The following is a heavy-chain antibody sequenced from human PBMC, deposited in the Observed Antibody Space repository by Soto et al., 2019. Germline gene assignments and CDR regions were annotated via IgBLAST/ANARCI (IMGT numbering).Heavy chain of an antibody. Sequence: EVQLVESGGGLVKPGGSLRLSCAASGFTFSTYSMNWVRQAPGKGLEWVSSISSSSSYIYYADSVKGRFTISRDNAKNXLXQQRNSLRAEDTAVYYCARYDSSGYYWPYYYYGMDVWGQGTTVTVSS. CDR1: GFTFSTYS. V-gene: IGHV3-21*01. CDR3: ARYDSSGYYWPYYYYGMDV. CDR2: ISSSSSYI. D-gene: IGHD3-22*01. J-gene: IGHJ6*02.